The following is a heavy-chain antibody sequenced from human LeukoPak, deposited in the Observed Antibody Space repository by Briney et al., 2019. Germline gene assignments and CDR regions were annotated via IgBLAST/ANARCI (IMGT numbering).Heavy chain of an antibody. V-gene: IGHV3-30*03. CDR3: ARGHNRGLWT. CDR2: ISYDGSNN. Sequence: GGSLRLSCAASGFTFSSYGMHWVRQAPGRGLEWVAFISYDGSNNYYADSVKGRFTISRDNSKNTLYLQMNSLRTEDTAVFYCARGHNRGLWTWGQGTLVTVSS. CDR1: GFTFSSYG. J-gene: IGHJ5*02. D-gene: IGHD1-1*01.